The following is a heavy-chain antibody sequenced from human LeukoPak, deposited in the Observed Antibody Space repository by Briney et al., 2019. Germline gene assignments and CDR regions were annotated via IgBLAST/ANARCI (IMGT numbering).Heavy chain of an antibody. CDR3: AKVRYYYGSGSLDY. J-gene: IGHJ4*02. V-gene: IGHV3-23*01. CDR2: ISGSGGST. D-gene: IGHD3-10*01. CDR1: EFTFTSYE. Sequence: PGGSLRLSCAASEFTFTSYELNWVRQAPGKGLEWVSAISGSGGSTYYADSVKGRFTISRDNSKNTLYLQMNSLRAEDTAVYYCAKVRYYYGSGSLDYWGQGTLVTVSS.